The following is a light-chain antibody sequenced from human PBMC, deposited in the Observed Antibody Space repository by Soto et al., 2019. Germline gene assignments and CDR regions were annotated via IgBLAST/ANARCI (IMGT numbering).Light chain of an antibody. CDR3: SSHTSSSIHLV. CDR2: EVS. V-gene: IGLV2-14*01. CDR1: SSDVGGYNY. Sequence: QSVLTQPASVSGSPGQSITISCTGTSSDVGGYNYVSWYQQHPGKAPKLMIYEVSNRPSGVSNRFSGSKSGNTAPLTISGLHAEDDADYYCSSHTSSSIHLVFGGGTNLTVL. J-gene: IGLJ2*01.